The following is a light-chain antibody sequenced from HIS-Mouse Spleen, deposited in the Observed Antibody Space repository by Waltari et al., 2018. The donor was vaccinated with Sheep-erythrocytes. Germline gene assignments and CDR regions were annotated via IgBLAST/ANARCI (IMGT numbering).Light chain of an antibody. CDR2: DVS. Sequence: QSALSQPRSVPGSPGQPVTIPCTGTISHAGCFHYVSWYQQHPGKPPQPMIYDVSKRPSGVPDRFSGSKSGNTASLTISGLQAEDEADYYCCSYAGSYNHVFATGTKVTVL. CDR1: ISHAGCFHY. V-gene: IGLV2-11*01. J-gene: IGLJ1*01. CDR3: CSYAGSYNHV.